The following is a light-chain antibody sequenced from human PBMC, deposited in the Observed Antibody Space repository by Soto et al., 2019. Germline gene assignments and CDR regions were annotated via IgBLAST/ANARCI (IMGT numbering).Light chain of an antibody. CDR2: DVS. J-gene: IGLJ2*01. Sequence: QSVLTQPPSVSGSPGQSLTISCTGTSSDVGGYNYVSWYQQHPGKAPKLMIYDVSNRPSGVSNRFSGSKSGNTASLTISGAQAEDEADYYCSSYTSRSTLVVFGGGTKLTVL. CDR1: SSDVGGYNY. V-gene: IGLV2-14*01. CDR3: SSYTSRSTLVV.